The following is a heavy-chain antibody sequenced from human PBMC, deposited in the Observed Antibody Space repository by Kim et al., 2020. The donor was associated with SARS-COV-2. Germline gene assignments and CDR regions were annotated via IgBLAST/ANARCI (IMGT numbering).Heavy chain of an antibody. Sequence: QGRVTMTADESTSTAYMELSSLRSEDTAVYYCARHQYCSGGSCYNRAFDIWGQGTMVTVSS. CDR3: ARHQYCSGGSCYNRAFDI. V-gene: IGHV1-69*01. D-gene: IGHD2-15*01. J-gene: IGHJ3*02.